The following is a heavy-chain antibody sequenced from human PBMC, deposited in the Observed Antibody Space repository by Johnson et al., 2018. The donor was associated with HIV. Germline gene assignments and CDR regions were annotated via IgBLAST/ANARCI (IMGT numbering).Heavy chain of an antibody. Sequence: QVQLVESGGGLVQPGGSLRLSCAASGFTFSSYGMHWVRQAPGKGLEWVAVIPYDGSNKYYADSVKGRFTISRDNSNNTLYVQMNSLRAEDTAVYYCAKKRGRGVGDGFDVWGQGTMVIVSS. CDR3: AKKRGRGVGDGFDV. D-gene: IGHD3-10*01. CDR2: IPYDGSNK. V-gene: IGHV3-30*02. CDR1: GFTFSSYG. J-gene: IGHJ3*01.